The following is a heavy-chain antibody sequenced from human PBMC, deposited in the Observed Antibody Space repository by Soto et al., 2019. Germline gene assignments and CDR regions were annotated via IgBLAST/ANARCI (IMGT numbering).Heavy chain of an antibody. J-gene: IGHJ4*02. CDR1: GGTFSSYA. Sequence: ASVKVSCKASGGTFSSYAISWVRQAPGQGLELMGGIIPIFGTANYAQKFRGRVTITADESTSTAYMELSSLRSEDTAVYYCARDGHVGAVDYWGQGTLVTVSS. CDR3: ARDGHVGAVDY. D-gene: IGHD1-26*01. CDR2: IIPIFGTA. V-gene: IGHV1-69*13.